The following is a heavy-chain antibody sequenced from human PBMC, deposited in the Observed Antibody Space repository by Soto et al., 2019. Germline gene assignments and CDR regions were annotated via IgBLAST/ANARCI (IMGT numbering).Heavy chain of an antibody. CDR3: AREAVPVAMILGRVFDY. D-gene: IGHD2-2*01. CDR1: GFTFSSYA. J-gene: IGHJ4*02. CDR2: IWYDGSDK. V-gene: IGHV3-33*01. Sequence: QVQLVESGGGVVQSGRSLRLSCAASGFTFSSYAMHWVRQAPGKGLEWVALIWYDGSDKHYADSVKGRFIISRDNSKNTLYLQMNSLRAEDTAVYYCAREAVPVAMILGRVFDYWGQGNLVTVSS.